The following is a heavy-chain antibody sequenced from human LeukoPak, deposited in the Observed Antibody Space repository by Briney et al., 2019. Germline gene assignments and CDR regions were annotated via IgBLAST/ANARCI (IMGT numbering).Heavy chain of an antibody. CDR1: GGSMSSGGYY. CDR3: ARRFDS. CDR2: IYNSGST. Sequence: SQTLSLTCTVSGGSMSSGGYYWSWLRQPPGKGLEWIGHIYNSGSTNYNPSLKSRVTISVDTSKNQFSLKLSSVTTADTAVYYCARRFDSWGQGTLVTVSS. J-gene: IGHJ4*02. V-gene: IGHV4-61*08.